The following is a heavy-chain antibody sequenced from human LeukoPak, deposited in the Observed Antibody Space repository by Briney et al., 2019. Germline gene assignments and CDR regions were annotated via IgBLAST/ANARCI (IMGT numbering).Heavy chain of an antibody. CDR2: ISSTSNTI. Sequence: GGSLRLSCAASGLTVSSNYMSWVRQAPGKGLEWVSHISSTSNTINYADSVKGRFTISRDNAKNSLYLQLNSLSAEDTAVYYCARRGDFYYEGTVDHFDLWGRGTLVSVSS. CDR1: GLTVSSNY. J-gene: IGHJ2*01. CDR3: ARRGDFYYEGTVDHFDL. V-gene: IGHV3-48*01. D-gene: IGHD3-22*01.